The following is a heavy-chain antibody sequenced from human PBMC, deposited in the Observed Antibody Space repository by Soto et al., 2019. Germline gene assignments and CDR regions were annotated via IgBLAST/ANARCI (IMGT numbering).Heavy chain of an antibody. D-gene: IGHD2-15*01. J-gene: IGHJ4*02. CDR2: INHSGST. CDR1: GGSFSGYS. Sequence: LSLTCAVYGGSFSGYSWNWIRQPPGRGLEWIGKINHSGSTNYIPSLQSRVTITLDESKSQSYMRLTTLTSEDTAVYFCARTREVVAMGRPFDYWGQGILVTVSS. V-gene: IGHV4-34*01. CDR3: ARTREVVAMGRPFDY.